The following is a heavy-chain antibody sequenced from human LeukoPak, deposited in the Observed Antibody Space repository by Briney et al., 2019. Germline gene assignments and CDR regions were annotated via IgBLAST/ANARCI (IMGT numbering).Heavy chain of an antibody. Sequence: SETLSLTCTVSGGSISSGSYYWSWIRQPAGKGLEWIGRIYTSGSTNYNPSLKSRVTISVDTSKNQFSLKLNSVTAADTAVYYCARVGVAGTTHFDYWGQGTLVTVSS. D-gene: IGHD6-19*01. CDR3: ARVGVAGTTHFDY. J-gene: IGHJ4*02. V-gene: IGHV4-61*02. CDR2: IYTSGST. CDR1: GGSISSGSYY.